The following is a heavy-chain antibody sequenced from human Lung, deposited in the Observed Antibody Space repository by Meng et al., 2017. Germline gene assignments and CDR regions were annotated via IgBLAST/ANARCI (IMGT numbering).Heavy chain of an antibody. V-gene: IGHV3-30*01. Sequence: QWELVGPWGAVVQPGGSLRLSCAASGFTFNTYAMHWVRQAPGKGLEWVSLMSFDGAQIYYSDSVRGRFTISRDNSKNTLYLQMNSLRAEDTAVYYCARDKPPNDVWGRGTLVTVSS. CDR3: ARDKPPNDV. CDR2: MSFDGAQI. J-gene: IGHJ2*01. CDR1: GFTFNTYA.